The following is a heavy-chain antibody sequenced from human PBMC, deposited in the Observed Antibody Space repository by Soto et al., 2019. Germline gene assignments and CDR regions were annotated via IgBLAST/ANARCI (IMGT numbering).Heavy chain of an antibody. Sequence: EVQLVGSGGGLVQPGGSLRLSCAASGFTFSNYDMHWVRQVTGKGLEWVSTIGTAGDTYYPGSVKGRFTISRENAKNSLYVQMNILRAEDTAVYYCARGRLISLYYFDYWGQGTLVTVSS. CDR3: ARGRLISLYYFDY. CDR1: GFTFSNYD. CDR2: IGTAGDT. J-gene: IGHJ4*02. D-gene: IGHD2-15*01. V-gene: IGHV3-13*01.